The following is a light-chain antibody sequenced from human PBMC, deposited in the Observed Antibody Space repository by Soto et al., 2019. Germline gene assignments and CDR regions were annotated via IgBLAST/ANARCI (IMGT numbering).Light chain of an antibody. CDR1: QSVSTY. CDR3: QQRHSWVT. Sequence: EIVLRQAPSTLAXXPXXKXTXSFRAIQSVSTYLAWFQQNLCQAPRLLIYVAFPSATCCPARFTGGGFGIEFTLTISMLEPEDCGIYYCQQRHSWVTFGQGTRLEIK. V-gene: IGKV3-11*01. CDR2: VAF. J-gene: IGKJ5*01.